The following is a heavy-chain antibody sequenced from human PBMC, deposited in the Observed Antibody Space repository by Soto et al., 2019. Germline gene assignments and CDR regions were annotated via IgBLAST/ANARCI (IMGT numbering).Heavy chain of an antibody. J-gene: IGHJ4*02. Sequence: ASVKVSCKASGYTFTSYAMHWVRQAPGQRLEWMGWINAGNGNTKYSQKFQGRVTITRDTSASTAYMELSSLRSEDTAVYYCARDIRLEQWLAFDYWGQGTLVTVSS. CDR2: INAGNGNT. D-gene: IGHD6-19*01. CDR1: GYTFTSYA. CDR3: ARDIRLEQWLAFDY. V-gene: IGHV1-3*01.